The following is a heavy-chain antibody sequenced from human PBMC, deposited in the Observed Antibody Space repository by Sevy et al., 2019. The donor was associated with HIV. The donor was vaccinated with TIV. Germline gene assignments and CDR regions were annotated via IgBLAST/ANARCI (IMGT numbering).Heavy chain of an antibody. CDR3: ARVGADIVVVPAAIGEFDY. CDR2: ISSSSSYT. CDR1: GFTFSDYY. D-gene: IGHD2-2*01. Sequence: GGSLRLSCAASGFTFSDYYMSWIRQAPGKGLEWVSYISSSSSYTNYADSVKGRFTISRDNAKNSLYLQMNSLRAEDTAGYYCARVGADIVVVPAAIGEFDYWGQGTLVTVSS. V-gene: IGHV3-11*06. J-gene: IGHJ4*02.